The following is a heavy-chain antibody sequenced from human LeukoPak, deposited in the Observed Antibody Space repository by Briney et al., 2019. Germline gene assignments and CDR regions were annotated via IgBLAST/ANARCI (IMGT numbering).Heavy chain of an antibody. CDR1: GFTFSSYS. CDR2: ISSSSSYT. J-gene: IGHJ4*02. Sequence: GGSLRLSCAASGFTFSSYSVDWVRHAPGKGLERVSSISSSSSYTFYADSVMGRFTISRDNAKNSLYLQMNGLRAEDTAVYYCARDRPSRRPGIVADYWGQGTLVTVSS. CDR3: ARDRPSRRPGIVADY. V-gene: IGHV3-21*01. D-gene: IGHD1-26*01.